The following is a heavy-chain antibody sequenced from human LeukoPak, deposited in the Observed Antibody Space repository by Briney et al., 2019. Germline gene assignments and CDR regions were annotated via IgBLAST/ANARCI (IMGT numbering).Heavy chain of an antibody. CDR1: GGSISSHY. CDR2: IYYSGST. D-gene: IGHD3-9*01. J-gene: IGHJ4*02. V-gene: IGHV4-59*11. CDR3: ARYDYDILTGFDY. Sequence: SETLSLTCTVSGGSISSHYWSWIRQPPGKGLEWIGYIYYSGSTNYNPSLKSRVTISVDTSKNQFSLKLSSVTAADTAVYYCARYDYDILTGFDYWGQGTLVTVSS.